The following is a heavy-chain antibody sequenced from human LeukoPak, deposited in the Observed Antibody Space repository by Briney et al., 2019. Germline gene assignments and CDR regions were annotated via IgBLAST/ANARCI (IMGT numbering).Heavy chain of an antibody. CDR3: ARASGRGLYYFDY. D-gene: IGHD2-15*01. V-gene: IGHV3-64*01. J-gene: IGHJ4*02. CDR1: GFTFNTYG. CDR2: ISSSGGNT. Sequence: GSLRLSCAASGFTFNTYGMHLVRQAPGKGLEFVSSISSSGGNTYYANSVKGRFTISRDDSKNTLYLQMGSLRPEDMAVYYCARASGRGLYYFDYWGQGTLVTVSS.